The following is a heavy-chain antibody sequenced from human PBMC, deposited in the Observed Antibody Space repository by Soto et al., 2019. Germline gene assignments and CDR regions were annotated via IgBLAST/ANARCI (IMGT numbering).Heavy chain of an antibody. D-gene: IGHD5-18*01. CDR2: ISSSSSYI. CDR3: ASPLHYGYRRTTDDY. CDR1: GFTFSSYS. Sequence: EVQLVESGGGLVKPGGSLRLSCAASGFTFSSYSMNWVRQAPGKGLEWVSSISSSSSYIYYADSVKGRFTISRDNAKNSLYLQMNSLRAEDTAVYYCASPLHYGYRRTTDDYWGQGTLVTVSS. J-gene: IGHJ4*02. V-gene: IGHV3-21*01.